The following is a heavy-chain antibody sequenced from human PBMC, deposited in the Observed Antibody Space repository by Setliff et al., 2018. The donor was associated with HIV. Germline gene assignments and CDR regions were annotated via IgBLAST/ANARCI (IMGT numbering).Heavy chain of an antibody. V-gene: IGHV3-74*01. CDR1: GFIFSTYA. CDR2: INGDGSST. Sequence: PGGSLRLSCAGSGFIFSTYAMHWVRQAPGKGLVWVSRINGDGSSTTYAESTKGRFTISRDNARKSLYLQMNSLTTEDTALYYCVKDGSLAGRYYHYMDVWGKGTTVTVSS. D-gene: IGHD6-19*01. CDR3: VKDGSLAGRYYHYMDV. J-gene: IGHJ6*03.